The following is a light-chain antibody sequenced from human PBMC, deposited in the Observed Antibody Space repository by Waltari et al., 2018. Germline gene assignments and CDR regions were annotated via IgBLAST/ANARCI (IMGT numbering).Light chain of an antibody. CDR1: SSAVADYPL. CDR2: EVS. CDR3: CAFAGYGVYV. V-gene: IGLV2-23*02. J-gene: IGLJ1*01. Sequence: SALTQPASVSGSPGQSITISCTDSSSAVADYPLLSWYHHHPGGAPKLLIYEVSKRPSGVSSRFSGSKSGKTASPTISGLQAEDEGDYYCCAFAGYGVYVFGSGTHVAVL.